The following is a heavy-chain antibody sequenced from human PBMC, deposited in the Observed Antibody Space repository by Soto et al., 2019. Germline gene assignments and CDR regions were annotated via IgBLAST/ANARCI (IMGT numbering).Heavy chain of an antibody. D-gene: IGHD2-15*01. Sequence: QVQLVQSGAEVKKPGASVKVSCKASGYTFTGYYMHWVRQAPGQGLEWMGWINSNSGGTNYAQKFQGRVTMTRDTSISTDYMELSRLRSDDTAVYYCARVNVVVVASTREYYFDYWGQGTLVTVSS. J-gene: IGHJ4*02. CDR1: GYTFTGYY. CDR3: ARVNVVVVASTREYYFDY. CDR2: INSNSGGT. V-gene: IGHV1-2*02.